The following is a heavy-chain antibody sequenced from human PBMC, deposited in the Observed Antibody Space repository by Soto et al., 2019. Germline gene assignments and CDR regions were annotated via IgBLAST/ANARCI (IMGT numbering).Heavy chain of an antibody. CDR3: AMEYCSSTSCYRDY. D-gene: IGHD2-2*02. CDR1: GGTFSSYT. V-gene: IGHV1-69*02. Sequence: QVQLVQSGAEVKKPGSSVKVSCKASGGTFSSYTISWVRQAPGQGLEWMGRIIPILGIANYAQKFQGRVTITADKXXSTAYMELSSLRSEETAVYYCAMEYCSSTSCYRDYWGQGTLVTVSS. J-gene: IGHJ4*02. CDR2: IIPILGIA.